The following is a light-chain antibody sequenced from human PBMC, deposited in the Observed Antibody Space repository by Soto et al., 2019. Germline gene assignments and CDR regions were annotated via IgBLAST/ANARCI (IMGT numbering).Light chain of an antibody. Sequence: DIQMTQSPSSLSASVGDRVTITCRASQAISNYLAWYQQKPGKVPKLLIYGASTLQSGVPSRFSGSGSETDFTLTISSLQPGDVATYYCHSYNSALFTFGPGTKVDIK. CDR2: GAS. J-gene: IGKJ3*01. CDR3: HSYNSALFT. CDR1: QAISNY. V-gene: IGKV1-27*01.